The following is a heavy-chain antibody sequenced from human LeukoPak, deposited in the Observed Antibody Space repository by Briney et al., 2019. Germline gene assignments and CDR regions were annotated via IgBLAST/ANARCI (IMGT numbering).Heavy chain of an antibody. CDR3: ARGRECSGGSCYSEPIDY. J-gene: IGHJ4*02. V-gene: IGHV1-8*01. CDR1: GYTFTSYD. Sequence: ASVNVSCKASGYTFTSYDINWVRQATGQGLEWMGWMNPNSGNTGYAQKFQGRVTMTRNTSISTAYMELSSLRSEDTAVYYCARGRECSGGSCYSEPIDYWGQGTLVTVSS. CDR2: MNPNSGNT. D-gene: IGHD2-15*01.